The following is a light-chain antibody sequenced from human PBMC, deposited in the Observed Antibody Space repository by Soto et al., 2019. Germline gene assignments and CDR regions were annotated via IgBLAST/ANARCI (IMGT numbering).Light chain of an antibody. Sequence: NFMLTQPHSVSASPGKTVTISCTRSSGSIASNYVQWYQQRPGSSPTTVIYEYNQRPSGVPDRFSGSIDSSSNSASLTISGLKTEDEADYYCQSYDSSTSWVFGGGTKLTVL. CDR3: QSYDSSTSWV. CDR1: SGSIASNY. CDR2: EYN. J-gene: IGLJ3*02. V-gene: IGLV6-57*01.